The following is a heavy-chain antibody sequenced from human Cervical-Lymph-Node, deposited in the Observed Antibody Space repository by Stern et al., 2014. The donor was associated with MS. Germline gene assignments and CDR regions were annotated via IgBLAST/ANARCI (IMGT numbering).Heavy chain of an antibody. Sequence: VQLVQSGPGLVKPSETLSLTCTVSGGSISSYYWSWIRQPPGKGLEWIGYIYYSVSTNYNPSLKSRVTISVDTSKNQFSLKLSSVTAADTAVYYCARTAIVGATTSFDYWGQGTLVTVSS. CDR3: ARTAIVGATTSFDY. CDR2: IYYSVST. D-gene: IGHD1-26*01. V-gene: IGHV4-59*01. J-gene: IGHJ4*02. CDR1: GGSISSYY.